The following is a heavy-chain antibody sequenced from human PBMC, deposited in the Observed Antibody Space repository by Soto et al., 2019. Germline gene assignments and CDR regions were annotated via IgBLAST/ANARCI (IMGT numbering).Heavy chain of an antibody. CDR3: AGTGDSHGDYGTAYYYYYGMDV. D-gene: IGHD4-17*01. V-gene: IGHV1-69*01. CDR1: GGTFSSYA. J-gene: IGHJ6*02. CDR2: IIPIFGTA. Sequence: QVQLVQSGAEVKKPGSSVKVSCKASGGTFSSYAISWVRQAPGQGLEWMGGIIPIFGTANYAQKFQGRVTITADESTNTAYKELSSLTSEDTAVYYCAGTGDSHGDYGTAYYYYYGMDVWGQGTTVNVSS.